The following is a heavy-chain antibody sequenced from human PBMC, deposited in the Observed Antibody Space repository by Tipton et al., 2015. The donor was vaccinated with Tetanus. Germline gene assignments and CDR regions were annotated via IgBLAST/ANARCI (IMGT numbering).Heavy chain of an antibody. D-gene: IGHD1-1*01. V-gene: IGHV1-18*01. CDR2: ISAYDGNT. CDR1: GYTFTSYG. J-gene: IGHJ6*02. CDR3: ARESQPGIGGTYYYYGMDV. Sequence: QMQLVQSGAEVKKPGASVKVSCKASGYTFTSYGISWVRQAPGQGLEWMGWISAYDGNTNYAQKLQGRVTMTTDTSTSTAYMELRSLRSDDTAVYYCARESQPGIGGTYYYYGMDVWGQGTTVTVSS.